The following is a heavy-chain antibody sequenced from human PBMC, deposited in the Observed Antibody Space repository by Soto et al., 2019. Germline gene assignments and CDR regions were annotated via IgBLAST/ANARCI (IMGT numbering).Heavy chain of an antibody. CDR3: ARTSGYSSTDNWFDP. Sequence: QVQLVQSGAEVKKPGASVKVSCKASGYTFTSYGISWVRQSPGQGLEWMGWISAYNGNTNNAQKFQGRVAVTTDTSTSTAYMELMNLRSDDTAGYYCARTSGYSSTDNWFDPWGQGTLVTVSS. V-gene: IGHV1-18*01. CDR2: ISAYNGNT. D-gene: IGHD6-13*01. J-gene: IGHJ5*02. CDR1: GYTFTSYG.